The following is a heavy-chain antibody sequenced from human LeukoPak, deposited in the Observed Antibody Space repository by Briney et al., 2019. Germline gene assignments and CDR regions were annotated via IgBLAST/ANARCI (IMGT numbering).Heavy chain of an antibody. D-gene: IGHD4-17*01. J-gene: IGHJ4*02. CDR3: AKEGHDFGFDY. V-gene: IGHV3-9*01. Sequence: GGSLRLSCAASGFTFSNYAMHWVRQAPGKGLEWVSGISWNSGSIGYADSVKGRFTISRDNAKNSLYLQMNSLRAEDTALYYCAKEGHDFGFDYWGQGTLVTVSS. CDR1: GFTFSNYA. CDR2: ISWNSGSI.